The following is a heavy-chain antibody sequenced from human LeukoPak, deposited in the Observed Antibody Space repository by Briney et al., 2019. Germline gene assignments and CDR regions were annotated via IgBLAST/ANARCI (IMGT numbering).Heavy chain of an antibody. CDR1: GFTSRGYN. J-gene: IGHJ4*02. CDR2: ISSSSSYI. V-gene: IGHV3-21*01. CDR3: ARDGFSYGPGAAMGY. D-gene: IGHD3-10*01. Sequence: GGSLRLSCAASGFTSRGYNLNWVRQAPGKGLEWVSAISSSSSYIYYADSVKGRFTISRDNAKNSLYLQMNSLRAEDTAVYYCARDGFSYGPGAAMGYWGQGTLVTVSS.